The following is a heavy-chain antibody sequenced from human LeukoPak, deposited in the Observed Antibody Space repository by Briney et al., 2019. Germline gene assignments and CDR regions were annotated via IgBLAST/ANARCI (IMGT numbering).Heavy chain of an antibody. Sequence: SETLSLTCTVSGGSISSYYWSWIRQPPGKGLEWIGYIHYSGSTNYNPSLKSRVTISVETSKNQFSLKLSSVTAADTAVYYCARLTITMVRGQFDYWGQGTLVTVSS. CDR1: GGSISSYY. CDR3: ARLTITMVRGQFDY. V-gene: IGHV4-59*12. CDR2: IHYSGST. J-gene: IGHJ4*02. D-gene: IGHD3-10*01.